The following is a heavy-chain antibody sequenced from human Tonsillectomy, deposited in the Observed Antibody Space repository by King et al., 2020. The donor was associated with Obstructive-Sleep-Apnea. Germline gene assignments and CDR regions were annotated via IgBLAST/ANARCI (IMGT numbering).Heavy chain of an antibody. Sequence: VQLVQSGAEVKKPGGSLRLSCKGSGYSFTNYWINWVSQIPGKGLECMGRCDPIASYSHSSPSFQRPVTTSADRSISTVYLQWSGLKASDTAMYYCARQDTYSSGQYYFDYWGQGTLVTVSS. CDR3: ARQDTYSSGQYYFDY. CDR2: CDPIASYS. V-gene: IGHV5-10-1*03. D-gene: IGHD6-19*01. J-gene: IGHJ4*02. CDR1: GYSFTNYW.